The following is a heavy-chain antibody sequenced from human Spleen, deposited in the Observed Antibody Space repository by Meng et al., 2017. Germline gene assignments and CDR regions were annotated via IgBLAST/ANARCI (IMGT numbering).Heavy chain of an antibody. V-gene: IGHV4-34*01. Sequence: VQLQQWGAGLLKPSETLSLTCAVYGGSFSGYYWTWIRQPPGKGLEWIGEINHRGSTVYNPSLKSRVTISIDTSKNQFFLKLTSVTAADTAVYYCASVELSTVTRLDYWGQGTLVTVSS. CDR2: INHRGST. D-gene: IGHD4-17*01. CDR1: GGSFSGYY. CDR3: ASVELSTVTRLDY. J-gene: IGHJ4*02.